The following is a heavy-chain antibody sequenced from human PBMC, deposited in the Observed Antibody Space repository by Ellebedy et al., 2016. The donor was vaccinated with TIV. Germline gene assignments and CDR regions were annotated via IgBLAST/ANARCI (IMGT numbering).Heavy chain of an antibody. D-gene: IGHD3-22*01. Sequence: MPSETLSLTCTVSGGSISSYYWSWIRKPPGKGLEWIGYIYYSGSTNYNPSLKSRVTISVGTSKNPFSLKLSSVTAADTAVYYCARAYYDSSGYYRPIFDYWGQGTLVTVSS. CDR1: GGSISSYY. CDR2: IYYSGST. J-gene: IGHJ4*02. V-gene: IGHV4-59*01. CDR3: ARAYYDSSGYYRPIFDY.